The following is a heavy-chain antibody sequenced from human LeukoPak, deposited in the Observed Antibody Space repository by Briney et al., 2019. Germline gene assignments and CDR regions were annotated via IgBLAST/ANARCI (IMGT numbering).Heavy chain of an antibody. J-gene: IGHJ6*04. D-gene: IGHD3-10*02. CDR2: IKEDGSDK. Sequence: GGSLRLSCAASGFTFSSYWMNWVRQAPGKGLEWVASIKEDGSDKYYVDSVKGRFTISRDNAKNSLYLQMNSLRAEDTAVYYCAELGITMIGGVWGKGTAVTISS. CDR1: GFTFSSYW. V-gene: IGHV3-7*01. CDR3: AELGITMIGGV.